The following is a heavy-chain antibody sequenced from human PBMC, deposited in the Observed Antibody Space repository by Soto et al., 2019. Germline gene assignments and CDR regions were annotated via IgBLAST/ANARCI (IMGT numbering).Heavy chain of an antibody. V-gene: IGHV4-30-4*01. CDR3: ARVRGFGATTIDY. J-gene: IGHJ4*02. D-gene: IGHD3-10*01. Sequence: QVQLQESGPGLVKPSQTLSLTCTVSGGSISSGDYYWSWIRQPPGKGLEWIGYIYYSGSTYYNPSLKSRVTISVDTSKNQYSLKLSSVTAADTAVYYCARVRGFGATTIDYWGQGTLVTVSS. CDR1: GGSISSGDYY. CDR2: IYYSGST.